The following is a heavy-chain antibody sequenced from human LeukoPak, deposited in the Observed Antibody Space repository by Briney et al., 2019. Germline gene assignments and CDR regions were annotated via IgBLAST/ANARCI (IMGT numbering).Heavy chain of an antibody. D-gene: IGHD1-26*01. V-gene: IGHV4-39*01. J-gene: IGHJ4*02. CDR1: GGSISSSDYY. CDR3: ARRTSNPVGAIDY. Sequence: SGTLSLTCTVSGGSISSSDYYWGWIRQPPGKGLEWIGAISSSGSPYYNPSLKSRVTISVDSSKNQFSLKLSSVTAADTAVYYCARRTSNPVGAIDYWGQGALVTVSS. CDR2: ISSSGSP.